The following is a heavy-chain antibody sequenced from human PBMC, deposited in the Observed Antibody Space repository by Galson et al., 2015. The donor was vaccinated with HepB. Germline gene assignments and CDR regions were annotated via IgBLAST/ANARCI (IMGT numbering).Heavy chain of an antibody. V-gene: IGHV3-21*01. CDR3: ASRSGQQLGNGNWFDP. J-gene: IGHJ5*02. Sequence: SLRLSCAASGLTLSSYSMNWVCQAPGKGLEWVSSISSSSTYIYYADSVKGRFTISRDNAKNSLYLQMNSLRVEDTAVYYCASRSGQQLGNGNWFDPWGQGTLVTVSS. D-gene: IGHD6-13*01. CDR1: GLTLSSYS. CDR2: ISSSSTYI.